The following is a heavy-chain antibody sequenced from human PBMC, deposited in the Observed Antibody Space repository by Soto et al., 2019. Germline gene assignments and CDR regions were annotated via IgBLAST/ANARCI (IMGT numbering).Heavy chain of an antibody. D-gene: IGHD1-26*01. CDR1: GGSISSSSYY. CDR2: IYYSGST. V-gene: IGHV4-39*01. J-gene: IGHJ4*02. CDR3: ARQLSGSYYYYFDY. Sequence: SETLSLTCTVSGGSISSSSYYWGWIRQPPGKGLEWIGSIYYSGSTYYNPSLKSRVTISVDTSKNHFSLKLSFVTAADTAVYYCARQLSGSYYYYFDYWGQGTLVTVSS.